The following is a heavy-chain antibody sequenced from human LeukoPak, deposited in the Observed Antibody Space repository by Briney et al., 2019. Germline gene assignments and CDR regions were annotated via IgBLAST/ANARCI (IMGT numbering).Heavy chain of an antibody. CDR3: NTVRVDAQNSDY. J-gene: IGHJ4*02. V-gene: IGHV1-69*05. CDR2: IIPIFGTA. CDR1: GGTFSSYA. D-gene: IGHD3-10*01. Sequence: ASVKVSCKASGGTFSSYAISWVRQAPGQGLEWMGRIIPIFGTANYAQKFQGRVTITTDESTGTAYMALSSLRSEDTAVYYCNTVRVDAQNSDYWGQGTLVTVSS.